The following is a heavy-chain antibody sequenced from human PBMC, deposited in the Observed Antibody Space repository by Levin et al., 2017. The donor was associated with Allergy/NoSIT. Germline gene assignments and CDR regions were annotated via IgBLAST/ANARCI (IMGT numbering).Heavy chain of an antibody. Sequence: SETLSLTCTVSGGSISSYYWSWIRQPPGKGLEWIGYIYYSGSTNYNPSLKSRVTISVDTSKNQFSLKLSSVTAADTAVYYCARVVGVVVVVAATFYSGGWFDHWGQGTLVTVSS. V-gene: IGHV4-59*01. J-gene: IGHJ5*02. CDR2: IYYSGST. D-gene: IGHD2-15*01. CDR1: GGSISSYY. CDR3: ARVVGVVVVVAATFYSGGWFDH.